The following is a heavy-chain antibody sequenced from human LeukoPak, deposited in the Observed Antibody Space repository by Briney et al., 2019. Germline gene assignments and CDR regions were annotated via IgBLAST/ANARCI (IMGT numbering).Heavy chain of an antibody. V-gene: IGHV4-34*09. CDR3: ARASHYYGSAL. CDR1: GGSFSGYY. Sequence: KPSDTLSLTCAVYGGSFSGYYWSWIRQPPGKGLEWIGYIYYSGSSYYNPSLKSRLTISVDTSKNQFSLKLSSETAADTAVYYCARASHYYGSALWGQGTLVTVSS. CDR2: IYYSGSS. D-gene: IGHD3-10*01. J-gene: IGHJ4*02.